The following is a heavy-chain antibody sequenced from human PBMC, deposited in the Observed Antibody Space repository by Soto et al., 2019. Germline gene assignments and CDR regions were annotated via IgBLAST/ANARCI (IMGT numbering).Heavy chain of an antibody. Sequence: GGSLRLSCEASGFTSGSYWMAWVRQAPGRGLEWVSHISSSSTGMYYADSVKGRFIVSRDNAKNSLYLQMNNLRDEDTAVYYCTRAGRGAVVVGDLGYFYYGMDVWGQGTTVTVSS. CDR2: ISSSSTGM. D-gene: IGHD2-15*01. CDR3: TRAGRGAVVVGDLGYFYYGMDV. CDR1: GFTSGSYW. V-gene: IGHV3-48*02. J-gene: IGHJ6*02.